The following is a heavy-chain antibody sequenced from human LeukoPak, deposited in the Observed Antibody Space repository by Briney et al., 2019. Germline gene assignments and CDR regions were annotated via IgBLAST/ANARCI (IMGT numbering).Heavy chain of an antibody. Sequence: SETLSLTCAVYGGSFSGYYWSWIRQPPGKGLEWIGEINHSGSTNYNPSLKSRVTISVDTSKNQFSLKLSSVIAADTAVYYCARGRSGPNDYWGQGTLVTVSS. D-gene: IGHD2-15*01. CDR1: GGSFSGYY. J-gene: IGHJ4*02. CDR2: INHSGST. CDR3: ARGRSGPNDY. V-gene: IGHV4-34*01.